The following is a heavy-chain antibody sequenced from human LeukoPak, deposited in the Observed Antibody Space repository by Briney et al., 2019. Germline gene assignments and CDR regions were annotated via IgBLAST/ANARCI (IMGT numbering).Heavy chain of an antibody. J-gene: IGHJ4*02. V-gene: IGHV3-23*01. CDR2: ISGSGGST. CDR3: ARGTERSRYFDH. CDR1: GFTFSSYA. D-gene: IGHD6-6*01. Sequence: GGSLRLSCAASGFTFSSYAMSWVRQAPGKGLEWVSAISGSGGSTYYADSVKGRFTISRDNSKNTLYLQMNSLRAEDTAVYYCARGTERSRYFDHWGQGTLVTVSA.